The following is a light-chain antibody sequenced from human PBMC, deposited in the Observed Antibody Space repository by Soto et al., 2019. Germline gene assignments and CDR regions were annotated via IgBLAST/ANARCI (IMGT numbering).Light chain of an antibody. CDR1: QSISSY. CDR3: QQRYSTPPT. Sequence: DIQMTQSPSSLSASVGDRVTITCRASQSISSYLNWYQQKPGKAPKLLIYAASSLQSGVPSRFSGSGSGTDVPLTISSLQPEDFATYYCQQRYSTPPTFGQGTKVEIK. CDR2: AAS. V-gene: IGKV1-39*01. J-gene: IGKJ1*01.